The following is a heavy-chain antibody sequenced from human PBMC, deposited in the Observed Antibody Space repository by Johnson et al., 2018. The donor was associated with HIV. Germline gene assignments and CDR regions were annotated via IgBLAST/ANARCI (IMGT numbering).Heavy chain of an antibody. V-gene: IGHV3-13*01. CDR2: IGTAGDT. CDR1: GFTFSSYD. CDR3: ARSLLWFREFNDAFDI. D-gene: IGHD3-10*01. J-gene: IGHJ3*02. Sequence: MLLVESGGGLVQPGGSLRLSCAASGFTFSSYDMHWVRQATGKGLECVSAIGTAGDTYYPGSVKGRFTISRENAKNSLYLQMNSLRAGDMAVYYCARSLLWFREFNDAFDIWGQGTMVTVSS.